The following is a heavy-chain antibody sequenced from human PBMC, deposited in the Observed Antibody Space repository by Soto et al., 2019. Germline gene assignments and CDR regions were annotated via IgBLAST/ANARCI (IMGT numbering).Heavy chain of an antibody. CDR2: ITWNSGSI. CDR3: AKDRLSSLFGASQDY. J-gene: IGHJ4*02. D-gene: IGHD3-16*01. V-gene: IGHV3-9*01. CDR1: GFDFDDYA. Sequence: EVQLVESGGGLVQPGRSLRLSCAASGFDFDDYAMHWVRQAPGKGLEWVSGITWNSGSIAYADSVRGRFTISRDNTKNSLYLRINFLRAEDTALYYCAKDRLSSLFGASQDYWGQGTLVTVSS.